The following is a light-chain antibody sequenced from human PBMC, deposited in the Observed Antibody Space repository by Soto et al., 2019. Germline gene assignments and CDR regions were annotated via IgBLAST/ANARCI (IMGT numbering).Light chain of an antibody. CDR2: GAS. CDR1: QSVSRSY. CDR3: HQYGSSLRGGNPHVT. J-gene: IGKJ4*01. Sequence: EIVLTQSPGTLSLSPGERATLSCRASQSVSRSYLAWYQQKPGQAPRLLIYGASSRATGIPDRFSGSGSGTDFTLTISILEPEDFAVYDCHQYGSSLRGGNPHVTFGVGTNVQIK. V-gene: IGKV3-20*01.